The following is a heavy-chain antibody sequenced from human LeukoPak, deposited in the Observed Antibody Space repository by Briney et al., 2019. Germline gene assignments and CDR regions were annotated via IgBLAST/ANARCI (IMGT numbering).Heavy chain of an antibody. Sequence: GGSLRLSCAASGFSFSTYAMSWVRQAPGKGLEWVSFIGRSGTTIYYADSVKGRFTCSRDNAKNSLHLQMNSLRAEDTAVYYCATNHPNGGGGRYFDWSPIDWGQGTLVTVSS. J-gene: IGHJ4*02. D-gene: IGHD3-9*01. CDR1: GFSFSTYA. CDR2: IGRSGTTI. CDR3: ATNHPNGGGGRYFDWSPID. V-gene: IGHV3-48*04.